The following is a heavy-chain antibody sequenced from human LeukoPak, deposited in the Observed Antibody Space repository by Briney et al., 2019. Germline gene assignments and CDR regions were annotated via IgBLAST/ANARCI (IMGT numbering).Heavy chain of an antibody. CDR1: GGSFSGYY. CDR3: ARVLRGFLEWRYYYYGMDV. D-gene: IGHD3-3*01. J-gene: IGHJ6*02. CDR2: INHSGST. Sequence: SETLSLTCAVYGGSFSGYYWSWIRKPPGKGLEWIGEINHSGSTNYNPSLKSRVTISVDTSKNQFSLKLSSVTAADTAVYYCARVLRGFLEWRYYYYGMDVWGQGTTGTVSS. V-gene: IGHV4-34*01.